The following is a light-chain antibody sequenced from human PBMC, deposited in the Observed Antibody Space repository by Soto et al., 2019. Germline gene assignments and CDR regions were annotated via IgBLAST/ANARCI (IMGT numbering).Light chain of an antibody. V-gene: IGKV1-6*01. Sequence: AIQMTQSPSSLSASVGDRVTIICRASQDIRNDLGWDQQKPGKAPELLIYAASSLQSGVPSRFIGSGSGTDFTLTINNLQPEDFATYFCLQDYSYPRTFGQGTKVEIK. J-gene: IGKJ1*01. CDR2: AAS. CDR3: LQDYSYPRT. CDR1: QDIRND.